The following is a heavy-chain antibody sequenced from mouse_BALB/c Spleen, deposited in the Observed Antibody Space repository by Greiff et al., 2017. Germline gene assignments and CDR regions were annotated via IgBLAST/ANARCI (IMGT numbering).Heavy chain of an antibody. V-gene: IGHV5-12-2*01. CDR3: ARPYYRYAWFAD. Sequence: EVKLMESGGGLVQPGGSLKLSCAASGFTFSSYTMSWVRQTPEKRLEWVAYISNGGGSTYYPDTVKGRFTISRDNAKNTLYLQMSSLKSEDTAMYICARPYYRYAWFADRGQGSLGTVSA. CDR1: GFTFSSYT. D-gene: IGHD2-14*01. J-gene: IGHJ3*01. CDR2: ISNGGGST.